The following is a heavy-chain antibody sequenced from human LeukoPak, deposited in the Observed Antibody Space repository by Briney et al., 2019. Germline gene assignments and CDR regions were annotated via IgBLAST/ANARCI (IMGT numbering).Heavy chain of an antibody. D-gene: IGHD6-19*01. V-gene: IGHV3-21*01. CDR1: GFTFSTYT. CDR3: ARDKVAGADTRCPDGFDI. Sequence: GGSLRLSCAASGFTFSTYTMNWVRQAPGKGLEWVSSISSRNTYIYDTSSLKGRFTISRDNAKNSLYLQMNSLRAEDTAVYYCARDKVAGADTRCPDGFDIWGQGTMVTVSS. CDR2: ISSRNTYI. J-gene: IGHJ3*02.